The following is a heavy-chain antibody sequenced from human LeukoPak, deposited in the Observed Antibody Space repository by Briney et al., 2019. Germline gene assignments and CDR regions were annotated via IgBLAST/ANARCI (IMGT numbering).Heavy chain of an antibody. CDR1: GYSFTNYW. CDR3: ARTPQSNLDY. D-gene: IGHD1-14*01. Sequence: GESLKISCTGSGYSFTNYWIGWVRQMSGKGLEWMGIIYPGDSDTRYSPSFQGQVTISADKSISTAYLQWSSLKASDTAMYYCARTPQSNLDYWGQGTLVTVSS. CDR2: IYPGDSDT. V-gene: IGHV5-51*01. J-gene: IGHJ4*02.